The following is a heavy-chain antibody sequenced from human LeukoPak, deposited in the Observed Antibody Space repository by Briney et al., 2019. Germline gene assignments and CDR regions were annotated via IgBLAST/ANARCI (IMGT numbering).Heavy chain of an antibody. CDR3: AREDGYCSGGNCYSYFDS. V-gene: IGHV3-7*01. CDR2: IKKTGSET. D-gene: IGHD2-15*01. Sequence: WIRQPPGKGLGWVAYIKKTGSETYYVDSVKGRFTITRDNARNSLFLQMNSLRAEDTAVYYCAREDGYCSGGNCYSYFDSWGQGTLVTVSS. J-gene: IGHJ4*02.